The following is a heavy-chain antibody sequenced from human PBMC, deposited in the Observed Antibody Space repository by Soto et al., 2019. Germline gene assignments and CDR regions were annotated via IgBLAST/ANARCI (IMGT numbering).Heavy chain of an antibody. CDR3: AKDGGGDYRIGGFDY. CDR2: ISYDGSNK. CDR1: GFTFSSYG. J-gene: IGHJ4*02. V-gene: IGHV3-30*18. D-gene: IGHD4-17*01. Sequence: GGSLRLSCAASGFTFSSYGMHWVRQAPGKGLEWVAVISYDGSNKYYADSVKGRFTISRDNSKNTLYLQMNSLRAEDTAVYYCAKDGGGDYRIGGFDYWGQGTLVTVSS.